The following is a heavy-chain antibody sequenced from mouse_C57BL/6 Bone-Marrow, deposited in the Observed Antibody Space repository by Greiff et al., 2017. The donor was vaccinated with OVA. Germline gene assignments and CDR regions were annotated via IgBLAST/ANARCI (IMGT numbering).Heavy chain of an antibody. Sequence: EVQVVESGGDLVKPGGSLKLSCAASGFTFSSYGMSWVRQTPDKRLEWVATISSGGSYTYYPDSVKGRFTISRDNAKNTLYLQMSSLKSEDTAMYYCARHGLPYWGQGTSVTVSS. J-gene: IGHJ4*01. CDR3: ARHGLPY. V-gene: IGHV5-6*01. CDR1: GFTFSSYG. CDR2: ISSGGSYT.